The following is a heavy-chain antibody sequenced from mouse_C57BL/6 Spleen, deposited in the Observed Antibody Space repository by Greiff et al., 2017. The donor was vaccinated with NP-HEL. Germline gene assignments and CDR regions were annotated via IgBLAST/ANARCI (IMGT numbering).Heavy chain of an antibody. CDR2: IYPGDGDT. Sequence: QVQLQQSGPELVKPGASVKISCKASGYAFSSSWMNWVKQRPGKGLEWIGRIYPGDGDTNYNGKFKGKATLTADKSSSTAYMQLSSLTSEDSAVYFCARERALYLYYFDYWGQGTTLTVSS. CDR3: ARERALYLYYFDY. CDR1: GYAFSSSW. J-gene: IGHJ2*01. V-gene: IGHV1-82*01. D-gene: IGHD5-5*01.